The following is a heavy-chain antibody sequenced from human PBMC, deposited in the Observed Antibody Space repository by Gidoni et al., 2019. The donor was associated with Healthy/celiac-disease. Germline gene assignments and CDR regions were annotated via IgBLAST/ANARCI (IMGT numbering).Heavy chain of an antibody. D-gene: IGHD5-12*01. CDR2: IYPGDSDT. CDR1: GYSFTSYW. J-gene: IGHJ4*02. V-gene: IGHV5-51*01. CDR3: ARGGFSSGYDAPIDY. Sequence: EVQLVQSGAAVTKPGESLKISCKGSGYSFTSYWIGWVRQMPGKGLEWMGIIYPGDSDTRYSPSFQGQVTISADKSISTAYLQWSSLKASDTAMYYCARGGFSSGYDAPIDYWGQGTLVTVSS.